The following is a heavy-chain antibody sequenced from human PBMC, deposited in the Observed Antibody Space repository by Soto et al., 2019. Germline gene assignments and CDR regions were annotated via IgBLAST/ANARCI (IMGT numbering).Heavy chain of an antibody. V-gene: IGHV4-59*01. CDR1: GGSISSYY. D-gene: IGHD3-10*01. J-gene: IGHJ4*02. CDR3: ARRNQSGRSLDY. Sequence: SETLSLTCTVFGGSISSYYWSWIRQPPGKGLEWIGYIYYSGSTNYNPSLKSRVTISVDTSKNQFSLKLSSVTAADTAVYYCARRNQSGRSLDYWGQGTLVTVSS. CDR2: IYYSGST.